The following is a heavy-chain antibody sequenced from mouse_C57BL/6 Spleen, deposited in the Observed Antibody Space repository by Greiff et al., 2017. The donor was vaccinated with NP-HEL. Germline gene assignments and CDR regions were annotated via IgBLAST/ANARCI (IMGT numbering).Heavy chain of an antibody. CDR1: GYTFTSYW. J-gene: IGHJ2*01. V-gene: IGHV1-53*01. CDR2: INPRNGGT. Sequence: QVQLQQSGTELVKPGASVKLSCKASGYTFTSYWMHWVKQRPGQGLEWIGNINPRNGGTNYNEKFKSKATLTVDKSSSTAYMQLSSLTSEDSAVYYCSRQTRTGGVDYWGQGTTLTVSS. CDR3: SRQTRTGGVDY. D-gene: IGHD1-3*01.